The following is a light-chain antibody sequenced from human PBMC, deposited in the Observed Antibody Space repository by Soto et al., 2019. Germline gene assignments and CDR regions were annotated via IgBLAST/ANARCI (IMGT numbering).Light chain of an antibody. Sequence: DIVMTPSPATLSVAPVARSQLSCRASQSVSSNLAWYQQKPGQAPRLLMYDASTRATGIPARFSGSGSGTEFTLTISSLQSEDFAVYYCQQYINWPPNFGRGTTVDI. CDR3: QQYINWPPN. V-gene: IGKV3-15*01. J-gene: IGKJ4*01. CDR2: DAS. CDR1: QSVSSN.